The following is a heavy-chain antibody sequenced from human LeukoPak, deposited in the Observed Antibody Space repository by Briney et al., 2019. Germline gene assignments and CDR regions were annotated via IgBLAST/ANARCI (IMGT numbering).Heavy chain of an antibody. CDR2: ISAYNGNT. CDR3: ARVLRSGWAQRGDYYYYGMDV. V-gene: IGHV1-18*01. CDR1: GYTFTSYG. J-gene: IGHJ6*02. Sequence: GASVKVSCKASGYTFTSYGISWVRQAPGQGLEWMGWISAYNGNTNYAQELQGRVTMTTDTSTSTAYMELRSLRSDDTAVYYCARVLRSGWAQRGDYYYYGMDVWGQGTTVTVSS. D-gene: IGHD6-19*01.